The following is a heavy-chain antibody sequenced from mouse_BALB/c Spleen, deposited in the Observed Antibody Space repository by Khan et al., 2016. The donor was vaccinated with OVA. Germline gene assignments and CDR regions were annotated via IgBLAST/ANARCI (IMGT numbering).Heavy chain of an antibody. CDR3: VRHKNYGGEDAMDY. CDR1: GFTFNTYA. CDR2: ITSKTNIYAT. Sequence: EVELVESGGGLVQPKGSLKLSCAASGFTFNTYAMNWVRQAPGKGLEWVARITSKTNIYATYYAESVKDRFTISRDDSQSMLYLQMNNLETEDTAMYYCVRHKNYGGEDAMDYWGQGTSVTVAA. V-gene: IGHV10-1*02. D-gene: IGHD1-2*01. J-gene: IGHJ4*01.